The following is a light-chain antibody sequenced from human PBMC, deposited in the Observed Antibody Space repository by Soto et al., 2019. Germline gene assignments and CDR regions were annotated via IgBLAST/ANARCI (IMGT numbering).Light chain of an antibody. J-gene: IGLJ1*01. CDR2: IND. V-gene: IGLV1-44*01. Sequence: QSVLTQPPSASGTPGQRVTISCSGSNSNIGDNPVNWYQQVPGAAPKLLIYINDQRPSGVPDRFSGSKSGTSASLAISGLQPEDEADYYCAAWDDSLNALFGTGTKLTVL. CDR1: NSNIGDNP. CDR3: AAWDDSLNAL.